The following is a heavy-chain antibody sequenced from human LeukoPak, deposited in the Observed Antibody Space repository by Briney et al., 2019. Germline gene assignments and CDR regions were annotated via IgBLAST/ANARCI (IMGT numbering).Heavy chain of an antibody. CDR3: ARGQIGWYFDL. CDR2: TDGTGTYT. CDR1: GFTFSGYA. Sequence: GGSLRLSCAASGFTFSGYAMTWVRQAPGKGLEWVSATDGTGTYTYYADSVKGRFSISRDNSKNTLYLQMNSLRAEDTAVYYCARGQIGWYFDLWGRGTLVTVSS. J-gene: IGHJ2*01. D-gene: IGHD3-22*01. V-gene: IGHV3-23*01.